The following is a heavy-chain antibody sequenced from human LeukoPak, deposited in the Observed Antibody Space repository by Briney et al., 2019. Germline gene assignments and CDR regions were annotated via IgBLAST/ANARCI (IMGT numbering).Heavy chain of an antibody. J-gene: IGHJ4*02. CDR1: GYIFTELS. D-gene: IGHD4-17*01. CDR3: ATDASGDYLNH. V-gene: IGHV1-24*01. CDR2: FNPEDGET. Sequence: ASVKVSCKVSGYIFTELSMHWVRQAPGKGLEWMGGFNPEDGETFYAQKFQGRVTMTEDTSTDTAYMELSSLSYDDTAVYYRATDASGDYLNHWGQGTLVTVSS.